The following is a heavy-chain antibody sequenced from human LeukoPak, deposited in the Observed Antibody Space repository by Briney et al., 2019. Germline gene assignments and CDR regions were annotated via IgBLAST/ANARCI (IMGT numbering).Heavy chain of an antibody. CDR1: GGSISSGGYS. CDR2: IYHSGST. D-gene: IGHD2-2*01. Sequence: PSETLSLTCAVSGGSISSGGYSWSWIRQPPGKGLEWIGYIYHSGSTYYNPSLKSRVTISVDRSKNQFSLKLSSVTAADTAVYYCARSGAGSTSYPHFDYWGQGTLVTVSS. J-gene: IGHJ4*02. CDR3: ARSGAGSTSYPHFDY. V-gene: IGHV4-30-2*01.